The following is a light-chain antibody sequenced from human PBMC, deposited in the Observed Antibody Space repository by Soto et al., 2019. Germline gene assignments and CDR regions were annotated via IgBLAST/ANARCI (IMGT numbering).Light chain of an antibody. CDR3: QQYGSSPWT. CDR2: GAS. CDR1: QSVSSSY. Sequence: EIVLTQSPGTLSLSPGERATLSCRASQSVSSSYLAWYQQKPGQAPRLLIYGASSRATGIPDRFSGSGCGTDFTITISRLEPEDFAVYYCQQYGSSPWTFGQGTKVDIK. V-gene: IGKV3-20*01. J-gene: IGKJ1*01.